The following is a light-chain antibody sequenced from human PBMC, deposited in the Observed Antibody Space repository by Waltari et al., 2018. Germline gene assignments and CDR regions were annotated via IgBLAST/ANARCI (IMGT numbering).Light chain of an antibody. CDR3: MQNTHRPWT. Sequence: DVVMTQSPLSLPVTLGQPAHLPCRSSQSLVSSDGNPYFSCFHQRPGQSPRRLLFKVSYRDSGVPDRCSGSGSCTDFTLRNSRGEAEDVGVFYCMQNTHRPWTFGQGTKVELK. V-gene: IGKV2-30*01. CDR2: KVS. J-gene: IGKJ1*01. CDR1: QSLVSSDGNPY.